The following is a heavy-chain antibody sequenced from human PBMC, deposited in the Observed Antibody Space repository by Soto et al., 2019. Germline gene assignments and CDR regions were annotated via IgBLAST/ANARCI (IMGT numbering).Heavy chain of an antibody. CDR1: GYTFTSYG. V-gene: IGHV1-18*01. Sequence: SVKVSCKASGYTFTSYGISWGRQAPVQGLEWMGWISAYNGNTNYAQKLQGRVTMTTDTSTSTAYMELRSLRSDDTAVYYCARDTSLYCSGGSCYLYNDAFDIWGQGTMVTV. D-gene: IGHD2-15*01. CDR2: ISAYNGNT. CDR3: ARDTSLYCSGGSCYLYNDAFDI. J-gene: IGHJ3*02.